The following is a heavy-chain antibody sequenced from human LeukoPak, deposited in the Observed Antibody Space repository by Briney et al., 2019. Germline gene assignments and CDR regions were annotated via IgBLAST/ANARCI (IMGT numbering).Heavy chain of an antibody. D-gene: IGHD3-3*01. CDR2: INPNSGGT. J-gene: IGHJ5*02. CDR1: GYTFTGYH. V-gene: IGHV1-2*02. CDR3: ARDYDFWSGYQIASWFDP. Sequence: GASVKVSCKASGYTFTGYHMHWVRQAPGQGLEWMGWINPNSGGTNYAQKFQGRVTMTRDTSISTAYMELSRLRSDDTAVYYCARDYDFWSGYQIASWFDPWGQGTLVTVSS.